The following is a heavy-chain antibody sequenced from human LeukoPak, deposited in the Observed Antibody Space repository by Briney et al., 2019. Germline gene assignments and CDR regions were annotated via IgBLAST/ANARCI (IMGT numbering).Heavy chain of an antibody. CDR3: ASILRSSSGYYFDY. V-gene: IGHV3-23*01. Sequence: PGGSLRLSCAASGFTFSSYAMSWVRQAPGKGLEWVSAISGSGAITYYADSVKGRFTISRDNSKNTLYLQMNSLRAEDTAVYYCASILRSSSGYYFDYWGQGTLVTVS. CDR1: GFTFSSYA. J-gene: IGHJ4*02. D-gene: IGHD3-10*01. CDR2: ISGSGAIT.